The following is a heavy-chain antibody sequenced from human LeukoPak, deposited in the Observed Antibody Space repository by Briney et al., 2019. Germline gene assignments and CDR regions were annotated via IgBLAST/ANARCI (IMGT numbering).Heavy chain of an antibody. J-gene: IGHJ5*02. CDR2: IYYSGST. CDR3: AREIGPDCSSTSCTLGGWFDP. V-gene: IGHV4-59*01. Sequence: TLSLTCTVSGGSISSYYWSWIRQPPGKGLEWIGYIYYSGSTNYNPSLKSRVTISVDTSKNQFSLKLSSVIAADTAVYYCAREIGPDCSSTSCTLGGWFDPWGQGTLVTVSS. CDR1: GGSISSYY. D-gene: IGHD2-2*01.